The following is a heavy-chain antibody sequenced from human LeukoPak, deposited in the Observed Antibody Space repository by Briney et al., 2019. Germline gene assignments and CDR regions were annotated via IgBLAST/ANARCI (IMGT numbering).Heavy chain of an antibody. V-gene: IGHV3-33*01. CDR2: IWYDGSRK. Sequence: GGSLRLSCAASGFTFDTYAMHWVRQAPGEGLEWMAVIWYDGSRKEYADSVKGRFTVSRDNSKNTLDMQMNSLRAEDTAVYYCARGGPFTGTISTPRASDYWGQGILVTVSS. CDR1: GFTFDTYA. J-gene: IGHJ4*02. CDR3: ARGGPFTGTISTPRASDY. D-gene: IGHD1-7*01.